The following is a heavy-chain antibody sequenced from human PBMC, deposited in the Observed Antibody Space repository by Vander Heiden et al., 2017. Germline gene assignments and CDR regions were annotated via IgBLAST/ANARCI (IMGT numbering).Heavy chain of an antibody. V-gene: IGHV1-2*02. CDR2: INPNSGGT. J-gene: IGHJ4*02. CDR1: GSTFTGHS. CDR3: ARDTTSGIAVAGNFDY. D-gene: IGHD6-19*01. Sequence: QVQLVQSGAEVKKPGASVKVSCKASGSTFTGHSMHWGRQAPGQGLEWMGWINPNSGGTNYAQKFQGRVTMTRDTSISTAYMELSRLRSDDTAVYYCARDTTSGIAVAGNFDYWGQGTLVTVSS.